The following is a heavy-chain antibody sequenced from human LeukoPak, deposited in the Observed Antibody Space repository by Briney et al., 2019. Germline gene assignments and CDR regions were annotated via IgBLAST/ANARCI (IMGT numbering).Heavy chain of an antibody. CDR2: IYYSGST. D-gene: IGHD3-10*01. V-gene: IGHV4-59*01. Sequence: LESLSLTCTVSGGSISSYYWSWIRQPPGKGLEWIGYIYYSGSTNYNPSLKSRVTISVDTSKNQFSLKLSSVAAADTAVYYCARGRDHYGSGSYPYYYYMDFWGKGTTVTVSS. J-gene: IGHJ6*03. CDR1: GGSISSYY. CDR3: ARGRDHYGSGSYPYYYYMDF.